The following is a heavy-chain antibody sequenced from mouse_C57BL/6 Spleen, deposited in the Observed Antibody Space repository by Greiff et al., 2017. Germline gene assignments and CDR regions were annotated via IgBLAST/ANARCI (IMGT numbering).Heavy chain of an antibody. CDR2: ISSGGSYT. Sequence: EVKLMESGGDLVKPGGSLKLSCAASGFTFSSYGMSWVRQTPDKRLEWVATISSGGSYTYYPDSVKGRFTISRDNAKNTLYLQMSSLKSEDKAMYYCARHRRGFYYFDYWGQGTTLTVSS. CDR1: GFTFSSYG. CDR3: ARHRRGFYYFDY. J-gene: IGHJ2*01. V-gene: IGHV5-6*01.